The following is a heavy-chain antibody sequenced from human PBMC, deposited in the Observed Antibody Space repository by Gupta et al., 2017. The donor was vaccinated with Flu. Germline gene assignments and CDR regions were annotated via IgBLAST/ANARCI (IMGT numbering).Heavy chain of an antibody. CDR2: ISWNSGSI. CDR3: AKSFEYSSSLLNY. CDR1: GFTFDDYA. J-gene: IGHJ4*02. Sequence: EVQLVESGGGLVQPGRSLRLSCAASGFTFDDYAMHWVRQAPGKGLEWVSGISWNSGSIGYADSVKGRFTISRDNAKNSLYLQMNSLRAEDTALYYCAKSFEYSSSLLNYWGQGTLVTVSS. V-gene: IGHV3-9*01. D-gene: IGHD6-6*01.